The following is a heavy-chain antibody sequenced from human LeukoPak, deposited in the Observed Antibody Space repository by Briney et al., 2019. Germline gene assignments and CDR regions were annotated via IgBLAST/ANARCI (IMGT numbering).Heavy chain of an antibody. CDR3: ARSHRGRFLEWLLWDNWFDP. V-gene: IGHV1-18*01. D-gene: IGHD3-3*01. CDR2: ISAYNGNT. Sequence: ASVKVSCKASGYTFTTYAMHWVRQAPGQGLEWMGWISAYNGNTNYAQKLQGRVTMTTDTSTSTAYMELRSLRSDDTAVYYCARSHRGRFLEWLLWDNWFDPWGQGTLVTVSS. CDR1: GYTFTTYA. J-gene: IGHJ5*02.